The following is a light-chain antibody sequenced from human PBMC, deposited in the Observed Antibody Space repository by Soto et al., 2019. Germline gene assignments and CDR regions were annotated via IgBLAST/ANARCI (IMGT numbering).Light chain of an antibody. CDR3: QHSYDTPYT. J-gene: IGKJ2*01. CDR2: AAS. Sequence: DIQMTQSPSSLSASVGDRVTITCRASRSISSYLNWFQQKPGKAPKLLIYAASILQSGVPSRFSGSGSGTDFTLTISSLQPEDFATYYCQHSYDTPYTFGQGTNLDIK. V-gene: IGKV1-39*01. CDR1: RSISSY.